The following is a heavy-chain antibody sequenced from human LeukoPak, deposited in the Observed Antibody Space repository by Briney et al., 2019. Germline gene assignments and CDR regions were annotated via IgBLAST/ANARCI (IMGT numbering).Heavy chain of an antibody. CDR3: ARSQTNYYDSSGYLNWFDP. CDR2: IYYSGNT. CDR1: GGSISSSSYY. D-gene: IGHD3-22*01. Sequence: SETLSLTCTVSGGSISSSSYYWGWIRQPPGKGLEWIGSIYYSGNTYYNPSLKSRVTISVDTFKNQLSLKLSSVTAADTAVYYCARSQTNYYDSSGYLNWFDPWGQGTLVTVSS. V-gene: IGHV4-39*07. J-gene: IGHJ5*02.